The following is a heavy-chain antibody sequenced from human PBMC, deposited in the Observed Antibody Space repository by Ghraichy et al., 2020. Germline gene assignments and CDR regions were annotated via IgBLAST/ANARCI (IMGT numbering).Heavy chain of an antibody. J-gene: IGHJ4*02. CDR2: IYYSGST. Sequence: SETLSLTCTVSGGSIISYYWSWIRQPPGKGLEWIGYIYYSGSTNYNPSLKSRVTISVDTSKNQFSLKLSSVTAADTAVYYCARDMYSSGWGYFDYWGQGTLVTVSS. D-gene: IGHD6-19*01. CDR3: ARDMYSSGWGYFDY. CDR1: GGSIISYY. V-gene: IGHV4-59*01.